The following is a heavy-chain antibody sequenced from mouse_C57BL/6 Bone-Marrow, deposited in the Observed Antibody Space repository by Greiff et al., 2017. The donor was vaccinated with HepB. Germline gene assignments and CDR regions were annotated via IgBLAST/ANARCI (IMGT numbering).Heavy chain of an antibody. CDR1: GFTFSDYG. J-gene: IGHJ4*01. Sequence: VQLQESGGGLVKPGGSLKLSCAASGFTFSDYGMHWVRQAPEKGLEWVAYISSGSSTIYYADTVKGRFTISRDNAKNTLFLQMTSLRSEDTAMYYCARDSSGPHYYAMDYWGQGTSVTVSS. CDR3: ARDSSGPHYYAMDY. CDR2: ISSGSSTI. D-gene: IGHD3-2*02. V-gene: IGHV5-17*01.